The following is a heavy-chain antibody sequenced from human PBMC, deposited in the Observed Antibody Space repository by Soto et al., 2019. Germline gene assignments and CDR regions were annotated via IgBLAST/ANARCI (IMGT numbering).Heavy chain of an antibody. Sequence: PGGSLRLSCAASGFTVSSYGMHWVRQAPGKGLEWVAVISYDGSNKYYADSVKGRFTIARDNSKNTLYLQMNSLRAEDTAVYYCAKASDIVVVVAATGVDYWGQGTLVTVSS. CDR1: GFTVSSYG. CDR3: AKASDIVVVVAATGVDY. V-gene: IGHV3-30*18. CDR2: ISYDGSNK. D-gene: IGHD2-15*01. J-gene: IGHJ4*02.